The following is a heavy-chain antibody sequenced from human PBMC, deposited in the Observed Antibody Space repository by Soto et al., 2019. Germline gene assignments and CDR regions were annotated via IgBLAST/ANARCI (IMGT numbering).Heavy chain of an antibody. J-gene: IGHJ4*02. CDR2: ISYDGSNK. D-gene: IGHD4-17*01. CDR1: GFTFSSYA. V-gene: IGHV3-30-3*01. Sequence: PGGSLRLSCAASGFTFSSYAMHWVRQAPGKGLEWVAVISYDGSNKYYADSVKGRFTISRDNSKNTLYLQMNSLRAEDTAVYYCARARDGVLFDYWGQGTLVTVSS. CDR3: ARARDGVLFDY.